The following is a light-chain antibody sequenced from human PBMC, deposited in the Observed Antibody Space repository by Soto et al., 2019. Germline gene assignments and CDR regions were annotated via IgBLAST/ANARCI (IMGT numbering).Light chain of an antibody. V-gene: IGLV2-14*01. CDR2: DVY. J-gene: IGLJ1*01. CDR3: TSYTSSTPFYV. CDR1: SSDVGGYNY. Sequence: QSALTQPASVSGSPGQSITISCTGTSSDVGGYNYVSWYQQHPGKAPKLIIYDVYNRPSGVSHRFSGSKSGDTASLTISGLQAEDEADYYCTSYTSSTPFYVFGTGTKVTV.